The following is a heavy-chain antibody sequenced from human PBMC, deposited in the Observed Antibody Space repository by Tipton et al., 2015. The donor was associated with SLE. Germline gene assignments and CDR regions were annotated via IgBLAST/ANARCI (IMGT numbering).Heavy chain of an antibody. Sequence: LSLTCAVYGGSFSGYYWSWIRQAPGKGLEWVSYISSSSSYTNYADSVKGRFTISRDNAKNSLYLQMNSLRAEDTAVYYCAREMNTFGGGDYWGQGTLVTVSS. V-gene: IGHV3-11*05. J-gene: IGHJ4*02. CDR2: ISSSSSYT. CDR1: GGSFSGYY. D-gene: IGHD3-16*01. CDR3: AREMNTFGGGDY.